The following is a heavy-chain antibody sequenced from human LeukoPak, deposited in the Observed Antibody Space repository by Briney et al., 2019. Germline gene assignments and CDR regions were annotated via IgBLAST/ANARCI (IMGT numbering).Heavy chain of an antibody. D-gene: IGHD4-17*01. CDR3: ARGEIYGDSRMPQH. J-gene: IGHJ1*01. V-gene: IGHV3-7*01. CDR1: GFTFSSYW. Sequence: PGGSLRLSCAASGFTFSSYWMSWVRQAPGKGLEWVANIKQDGSEKYYVDSVKGRFTISRDNAKNSLYLQMNSLRAEDTAVYYCARGEIYGDSRMPQHWGQGTLVTVSS. CDR2: IKQDGSEK.